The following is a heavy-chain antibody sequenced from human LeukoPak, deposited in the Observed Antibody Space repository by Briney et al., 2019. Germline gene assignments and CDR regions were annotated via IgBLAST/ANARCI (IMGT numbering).Heavy chain of an antibody. Sequence: GWSPTLSCPASGFTFTRYRFNWLRQAPGKELDGVSSINTVGSYIYYADSVRGRFTNSRDDAANSLYLQMNSLRPEDTAVYFCARLRRNSGRSGFYYYYDIWVQATLVTVSS. CDR2: INTVGSYI. CDR1: GFTFTRYR. V-gene: IGHV3-21*01. D-gene: IGHD3-3*01. CDR3: ARLRRNSGRSGFYYYYDI. J-gene: IGHJ4*02.